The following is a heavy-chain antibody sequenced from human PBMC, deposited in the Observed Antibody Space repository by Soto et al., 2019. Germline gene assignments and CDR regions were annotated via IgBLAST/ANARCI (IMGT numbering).Heavy chain of an antibody. Sequence: EVQLVESGGGLVKPGGSLRLSCAASGFTFSSYSMNWVRQAPGKGLEWVSAINSSSSYIYYADSVKGRVTNSRDNAKNPVYLQKNSLKAEDTAVYYCARDAGSYDCWSGLNGVTDYWGQGTLVTVSS. CDR1: GFTFSSYS. D-gene: IGHD3-3*01. CDR2: INSSSSYI. J-gene: IGHJ4*02. V-gene: IGHV3-21*01. CDR3: ARDAGSYDCWSGLNGVTDY.